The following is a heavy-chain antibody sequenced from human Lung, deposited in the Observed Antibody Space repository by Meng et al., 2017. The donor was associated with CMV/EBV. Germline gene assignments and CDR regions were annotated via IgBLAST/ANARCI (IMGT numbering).Heavy chain of an antibody. Sequence: ASVKVSCKASGYTFTSYYMHWVRQAPGQGLEWMGIINPSGGSTSYAQKFQGRVTMTRDTSTSTVYMELSSLRSEDTAVYYCATYGSGRIFDYWGQGTRVTVSS. D-gene: IGHD3-10*01. J-gene: IGHJ4*02. V-gene: IGHV1-46*01. CDR3: ATYGSGRIFDY. CDR1: GYTFTSYY. CDR2: INPSGGST.